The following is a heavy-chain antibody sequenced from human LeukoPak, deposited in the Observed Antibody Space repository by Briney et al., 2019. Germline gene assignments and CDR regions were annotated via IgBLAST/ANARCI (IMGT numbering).Heavy chain of an antibody. V-gene: IGHV3-21*01. J-gene: IGHJ4*02. Sequence: KAGGSLRLSCAASGFTFSSYSMNWVRQAPGKGLEWVSSISSSSSYIYYADSVKGRFTISRDNAKNSLYLQMNSLRAEDTAVYYCARDADWALDYWGQGTLDTVSS. CDR1: GFTFSSYS. CDR2: ISSSSSYI. D-gene: IGHD3-9*01. CDR3: ARDADWALDY.